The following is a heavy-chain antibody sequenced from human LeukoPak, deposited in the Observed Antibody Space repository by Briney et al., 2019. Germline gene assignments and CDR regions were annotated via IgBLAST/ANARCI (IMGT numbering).Heavy chain of an antibody. Sequence: PGGSLRLSCAASGFTFSSYGMHWIRQAPGKGLEWVAFIRNDGSIIYNADSVKGRFTISRDNAKNSLYLQMNSLRAEDTAVYYCASGGRCSSTSCYQWFDPWGQGTLVTVSS. CDR1: GFTFSSYG. V-gene: IGHV3-30*02. J-gene: IGHJ5*02. CDR3: ASGGRCSSTSCYQWFDP. D-gene: IGHD2-2*01. CDR2: IRNDGSII.